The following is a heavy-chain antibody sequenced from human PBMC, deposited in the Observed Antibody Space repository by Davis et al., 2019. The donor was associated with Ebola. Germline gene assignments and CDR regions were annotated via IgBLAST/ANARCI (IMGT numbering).Heavy chain of an antibody. V-gene: IGHV3-7*03. Sequence: PGGSLRLSCAASGFTFSSSWMSWVRQAPGKGLEWVANIKQDGSEKYYVDSVKGRFTISRDNAKNSLYLQMNSLRAEDTAVYYCARWGLRRWFDPWGQGTLVTVSS. D-gene: IGHD7-27*01. J-gene: IGHJ5*02. CDR1: GFTFSSSW. CDR2: IKQDGSEK. CDR3: ARWGLRRWFDP.